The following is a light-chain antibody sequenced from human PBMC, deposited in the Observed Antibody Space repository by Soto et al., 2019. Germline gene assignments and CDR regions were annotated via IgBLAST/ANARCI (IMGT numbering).Light chain of an antibody. J-gene: IGLJ3*02. CDR1: SSDVGAYKY. CDR2: EVT. CDR3: TSYVGNDIWV. Sequence: QSVLTQPPSAAGSPGQSVTISGTGTSSDVGAYKYVSWYQQYPGKAPKLMIYEVTKRPSGVPDRFSGSKSGNTASLTVSGLQAEDEAAYYCTSYVGNDIWVFGGGTKVTFL. V-gene: IGLV2-8*01.